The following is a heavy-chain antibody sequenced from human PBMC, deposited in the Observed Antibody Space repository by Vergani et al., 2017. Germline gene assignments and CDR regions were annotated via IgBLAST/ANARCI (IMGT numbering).Heavy chain of an antibody. J-gene: IGHJ6*03. CDR3: TRDXRGSSWYRRGNYYYDMDV. D-gene: IGHD6-13*01. CDR2: ISYDGSNK. CDR1: GLTFSSYA. Sequence: QVQLVESGGGVVQPGRSLRLSCAASGLTFSSYAMHWVRQAPGTGLEWVAVISYDGSNKYYADSVKGRFTISRENSKDTRYLQMNSLRAEETAVYYCTRDXRGSSWYRRGNYYYDMDVWGKGTTVTVSS. V-gene: IGHV3-30-3*01.